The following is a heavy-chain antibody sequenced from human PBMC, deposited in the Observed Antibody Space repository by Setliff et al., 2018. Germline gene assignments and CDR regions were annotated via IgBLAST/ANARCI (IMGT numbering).Heavy chain of an antibody. Sequence: GGSLRLSCAASGLIFTNAWMTWVRQAPGKGLEWVGRIKSKGEDDTTNFAASVKGRFSLSRDDSRNMIYLQMSSLKSEDTAVYYCATGPRDNRNFLNWLGSWGQGTLVTVSS. CDR1: GLIFTNAW. D-gene: IGHD3-9*01. J-gene: IGHJ5*01. CDR3: ATGPRDNRNFLNWLGS. CDR2: IKSKGEDDTT. V-gene: IGHV3-15*01.